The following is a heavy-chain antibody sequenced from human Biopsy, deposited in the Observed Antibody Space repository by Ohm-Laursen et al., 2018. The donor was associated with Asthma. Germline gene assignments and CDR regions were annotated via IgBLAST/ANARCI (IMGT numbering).Heavy chain of an antibody. J-gene: IGHJ6*02. Sequence: SETLSLTCSLSSGSGGYMRSGNYYWGWIRQPPGKGLEWIGSIYYSGTTYYNPSLESRVTLSADTQKNQFSLKLTSVTAADTAVYYCVRGSSSWHHGPFHYYYGLDVWGQGTTATVSS. CDR1: SGSGGYMRSGNYY. CDR3: VRGSSSWHHGPFHYYYGLDV. V-gene: IGHV4-39*01. CDR2: IYYSGTT. D-gene: IGHD6-13*01.